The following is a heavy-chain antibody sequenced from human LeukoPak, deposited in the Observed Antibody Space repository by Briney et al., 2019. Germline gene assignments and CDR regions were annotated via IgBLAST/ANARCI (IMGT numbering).Heavy chain of an antibody. CDR2: ISAYNGNT. J-gene: IGHJ3*02. CDR1: GYTFTSYG. Sequence: ASVKVSCKASGYTFTSYGISWVRQAPGQGLEWMGWISAYNGNTNYAQKLQGRVTMTTDTSTSTAYMELRSLRSDDTAVYYCARDFWGESGYPDAFDIWGQGTMVTVSS. V-gene: IGHV1-18*01. CDR3: ARDFWGESGYPDAFDI. D-gene: IGHD3-3*01.